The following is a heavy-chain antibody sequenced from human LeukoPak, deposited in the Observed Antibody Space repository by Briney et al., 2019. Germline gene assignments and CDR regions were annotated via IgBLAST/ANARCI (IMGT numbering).Heavy chain of an antibody. J-gene: IGHJ3*01. Sequence: SETLSLTCTVSGGSISSGSYYWSWIRQPAGKGLEWIGRIYTSGRSTNYHPSLKSRVTISLDTSKNQFSLNLSSVTAADTAVYYCSRTPAGESDAFDFWGQGTMVTVSS. CDR1: GGSISSGSYY. CDR3: SRTPAGESDAFDF. D-gene: IGHD1-26*01. CDR2: IYTSGRST. V-gene: IGHV4-61*02.